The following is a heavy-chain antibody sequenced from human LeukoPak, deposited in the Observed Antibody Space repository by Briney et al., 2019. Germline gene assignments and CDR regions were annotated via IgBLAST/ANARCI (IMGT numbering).Heavy chain of an antibody. CDR1: GFTFSSYS. CDR3: ARDSSGWPRPGDY. V-gene: IGHV3-21*01. J-gene: IGHJ4*02. D-gene: IGHD6-19*01. Sequence: GGSLRLSCAASGFTFSSYSMNWVRQAPGKGLEGVSSISSSSSYIYYADSVKGRVTISRDNAKNSLYLQMHSLSAEDTAVYYCARDSSGWPRPGDYWGQGTLVTVSS. CDR2: ISSSSSYI.